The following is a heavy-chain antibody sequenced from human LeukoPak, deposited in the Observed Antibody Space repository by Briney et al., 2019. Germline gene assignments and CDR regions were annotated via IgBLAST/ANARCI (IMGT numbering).Heavy chain of an antibody. CDR1: GFTFSSYA. Sequence: GGSLRLSCAASGFTFSSYAMPWVRHAPGKGLEWVAVISYDGGNTYSAPSVKGRLTISRDTSKNSLYTQIICPRHEDTAVYYGARGEWDRSSPHFDYGGQGTLVTVSA. J-gene: IGHJ4*02. CDR3: ARGEWDRSSPHFDY. V-gene: IGHV3-30*04. D-gene: IGHD6-13*01. CDR2: ISYDGGNT.